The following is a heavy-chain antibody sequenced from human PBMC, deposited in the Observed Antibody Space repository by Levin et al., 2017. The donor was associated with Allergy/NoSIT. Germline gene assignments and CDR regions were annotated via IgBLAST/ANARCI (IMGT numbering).Heavy chain of an antibody. V-gene: IGHV1-46*01. Sequence: GGSLRLSCKASGYTFTSYYMHWVRQAPGQGLEWMGIINPSGGSTSYAQKFQGRVTMTRDTSTSTVYMELSSLRSEDTAVYYCAREPEYGSGSYYRGVDYWGQGTLVTVSS. CDR1: GYTFTSYY. D-gene: IGHD3-10*01. J-gene: IGHJ4*02. CDR2: INPSGGST. CDR3: AREPEYGSGSYYRGVDY.